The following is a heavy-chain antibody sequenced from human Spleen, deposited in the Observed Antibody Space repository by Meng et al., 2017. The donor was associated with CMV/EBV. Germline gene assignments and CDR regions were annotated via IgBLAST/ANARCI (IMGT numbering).Heavy chain of an antibody. D-gene: IGHD3-22*01. CDR3: ARPPHSSGYYVDY. V-gene: IGHV1-2*02. CDR1: GYTFTGYY. J-gene: IGHJ4*02. Sequence: QGKLVQSGGGVKKPGASVKVSCKASGYTFTGYYMHWVRQAPGQGLEWMGWINPNSGGTNYAQKFQGRVTMTRDTSISTAYMELSRLRSDDTAVYYCARPPHSSGYYVDYWGQGTLVTVSS. CDR2: INPNSGGT.